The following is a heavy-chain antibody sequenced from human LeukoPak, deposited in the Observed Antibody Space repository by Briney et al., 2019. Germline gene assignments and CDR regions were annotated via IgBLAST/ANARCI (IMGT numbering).Heavy chain of an antibody. CDR2: IYYSGST. V-gene: IGHV4-61*05. CDR1: GGSISGSSYF. CDR3: ARGIKWELPDY. D-gene: IGHD1-26*01. J-gene: IGHJ4*02. Sequence: PSETLSLTCTVSGGSISGSSYFWGWIRQPPGKGLEWIGYIYYSGSTNYNPSLKSRVTISVDTSKNQFSLKLSSVTAADTAVYYCARGIKWELPDYWGQGTLVTVSS.